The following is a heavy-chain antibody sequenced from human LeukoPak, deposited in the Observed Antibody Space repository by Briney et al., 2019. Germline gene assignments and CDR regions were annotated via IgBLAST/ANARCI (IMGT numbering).Heavy chain of an antibody. Sequence: GGSLRVSCAASGFTFSSYAMHWVRQAPGKGLEWVAVISYDGSNKYYADSVKGRFTISRDNSKNTLYLQMNSLRAEDTAVYYCAKEWEPLRSDAFDIWGQGTMVIVSS. V-gene: IGHV3-30*04. D-gene: IGHD1-26*01. CDR3: AKEWEPLRSDAFDI. J-gene: IGHJ3*02. CDR1: GFTFSSYA. CDR2: ISYDGSNK.